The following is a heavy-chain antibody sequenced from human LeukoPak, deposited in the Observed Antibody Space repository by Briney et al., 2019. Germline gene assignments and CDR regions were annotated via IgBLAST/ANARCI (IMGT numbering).Heavy chain of an antibody. Sequence: GGSLRLSCAASGFMFSSYWMTWVRQDPGKGLEWVANIKQDGSEKYYVDSVKGRFTISRDNAKNSLYLQMNSLRAEDTAVYYCARDRLYYDVLTGYYGNFDYWGQGTLVTVSS. V-gene: IGHV3-7*01. CDR2: IKQDGSEK. CDR3: ARDRLYYDVLTGYYGNFDY. D-gene: IGHD3-9*01. J-gene: IGHJ4*02. CDR1: GFMFSSYW.